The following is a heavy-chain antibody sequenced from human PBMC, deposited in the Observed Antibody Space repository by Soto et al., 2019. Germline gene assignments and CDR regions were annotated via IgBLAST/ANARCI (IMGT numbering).Heavy chain of an antibody. Sequence: QVQLVESGGGVVQPGRSLRLSCAASGFTFSSYGMHWVRQAPGKGLEWVAVIWYDGSNKYYADSVKGRFTSSRDNSKNTLYLQTNSLRAEDTTVYYCARAGCSGGSCLYHYGMDVWGQGTTVTVSS. CDR1: GFTFSSYG. V-gene: IGHV3-33*01. J-gene: IGHJ6*02. CDR3: ARAGCSGGSCLYHYGMDV. CDR2: IWYDGSNK. D-gene: IGHD2-15*01.